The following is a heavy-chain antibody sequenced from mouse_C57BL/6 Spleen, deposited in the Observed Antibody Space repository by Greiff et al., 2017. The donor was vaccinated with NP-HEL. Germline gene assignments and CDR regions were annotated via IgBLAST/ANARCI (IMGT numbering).Heavy chain of an antibody. J-gene: IGHJ4*01. CDR1: GFNIKDDY. V-gene: IGHV14-4*01. CDR2: IDPENGDT. Sequence: VQLQQSGAELVRPGASVKLSCTASGFNIKDDYMHWVKQRPEQGLEWIGWIDPENGDTEYASKFQGKATITADTSSNTAYLQLSSLTSEDTAVYYCTTSVLRLYAMDYWVKEPQSPSPQ. CDR3: TTSVLRLYAMDY. D-gene: IGHD1-1*01.